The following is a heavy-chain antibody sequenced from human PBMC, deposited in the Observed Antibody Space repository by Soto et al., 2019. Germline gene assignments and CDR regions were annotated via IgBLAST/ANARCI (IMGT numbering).Heavy chain of an antibody. CDR3: AREQHLVGCYFDY. D-gene: IGHD1-26*01. Sequence: QVQLQQWGAGLLKPSETLSLTCAVYGGSFSGYYWIWIRQPPGKGLEWIGEINHSGSTNYNPSLKSRVTISVDTSKNQFSLKLSSVTAADTAVYYCAREQHLVGCYFDYWGQGTLVTVSS. J-gene: IGHJ4*02. CDR1: GGSFSGYY. CDR2: INHSGST. V-gene: IGHV4-34*01.